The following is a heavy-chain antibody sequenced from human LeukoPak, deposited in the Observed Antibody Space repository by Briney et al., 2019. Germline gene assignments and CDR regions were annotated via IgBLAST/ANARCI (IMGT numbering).Heavy chain of an antibody. D-gene: IGHD1-26*01. V-gene: IGHV1-69*04. CDR2: IIPILGIA. CDR3: ARDVVRGSYGDY. CDR1: GGTFSSYA. Sequence: SVKVSCKASGGTFSSYAISWVRQAPGQGLEWMGRIIPILGIANYAQKFQGRVTITADKSTSTAYMELSSLRSEDTAAYYCARDVVRGSYGDYWGQGTLVTVSS. J-gene: IGHJ4*02.